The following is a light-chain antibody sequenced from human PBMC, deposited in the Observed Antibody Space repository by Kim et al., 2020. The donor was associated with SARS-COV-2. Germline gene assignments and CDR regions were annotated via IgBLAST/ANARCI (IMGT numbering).Light chain of an antibody. CDR1: TGAVTSGNY. CDR3: LLSYDGGRHVI. CDR2: DTT. V-gene: IGLV7-46*01. J-gene: IGLJ2*01. Sequence: QAVVTQEPSLTVSPGGTVTLTCASSTGAVTSGNYPYWFQQKPGQAPRTLIYDTTNKHSWTPARFSGSLLGGKAALTLSGAQPEDEADYYCLLSYDGGRHVIFGGGTQLTVL.